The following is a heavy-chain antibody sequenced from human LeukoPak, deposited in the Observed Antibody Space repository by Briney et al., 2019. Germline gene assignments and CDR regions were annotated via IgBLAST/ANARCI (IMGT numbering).Heavy chain of an antibody. CDR3: TRGDFYYYDTDY. V-gene: IGHV3-21*01. CDR2: ISSSSDYI. J-gene: IGHJ4*02. CDR1: GFTFSSYC. D-gene: IGHD3-22*01. Sequence: GGSLRLSCAASGFTFSSYCLTWVRQAPGKGLEWVSSISSSSDYIYYADSLKGRFTISRDNAKNSLYLQMDSLRVEDTAVYCCTRGDFYYYDTDYWGQGTLVTVSS.